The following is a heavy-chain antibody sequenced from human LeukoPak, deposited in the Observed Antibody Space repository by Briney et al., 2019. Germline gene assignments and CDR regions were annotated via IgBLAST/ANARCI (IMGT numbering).Heavy chain of an antibody. J-gene: IGHJ6*04. D-gene: IGHD2-15*01. CDR2: IKEDGSDK. CDR3: ARIVAYGFDV. V-gene: IGHV3-7*03. CDR1: GFTFSSYW. Sequence: GGSLRPSCAASGFTFSSYWMSWVRQAPGKGLEWVGNIKEDGSDKYYVESVRGRFTISRDNAKNSMYLQTNSLRVEDTAIYYCARIVAYGFDVWGKGTTVTVSS.